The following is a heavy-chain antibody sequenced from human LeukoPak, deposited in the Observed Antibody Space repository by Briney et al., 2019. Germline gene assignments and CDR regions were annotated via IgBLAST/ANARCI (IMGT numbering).Heavy chain of an antibody. V-gene: IGHV4-59*01. CDR2: IYYSGST. CDR3: ARGPQYSSSWYYYYYYMDV. D-gene: IGHD6-13*01. Sequence: SETLSLTCTVSGGSISSYYWSWIRQPPGKGLEWIGYIYYSGSTNYNPSLKSRVTISVDTSKNQFSLKLSSVTAADTAVYYCARGPQYSSSWYYYYYYMDVWGKGTTVTVSS. J-gene: IGHJ6*03. CDR1: GGSISSYY.